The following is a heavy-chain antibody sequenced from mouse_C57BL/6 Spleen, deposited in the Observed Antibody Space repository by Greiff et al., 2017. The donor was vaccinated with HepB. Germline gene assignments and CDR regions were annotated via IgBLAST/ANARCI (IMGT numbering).Heavy chain of an antibody. CDR2: INPSSGYT. CDR1: GYTFTSYT. CDR3: ASNYDYGGGFAY. V-gene: IGHV1-4*01. Sequence: QVQLQQSGAELARPGASVKMSCKASGYTFTSYTMHWVKQRPGQGLEWIGYINPSSGYTKYNQKFKDKATLTADKSSSTAYMQLSSLTSEDSAVDYCASNYDYGGGFAYWGQGTLVTVSA. D-gene: IGHD2-4*01. J-gene: IGHJ3*01.